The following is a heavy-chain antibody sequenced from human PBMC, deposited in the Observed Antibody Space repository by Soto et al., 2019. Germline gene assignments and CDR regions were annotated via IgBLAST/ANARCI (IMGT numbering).Heavy chain of an antibody. J-gene: IGHJ5*02. CDR2: INVYNGNT. V-gene: IGHV1-18*01. CDR1: GYIFVNYG. CDR3: ARGVGSGSYYNQYNWFDP. Sequence: GASVKVSCKASGYIFVNYGISWVRQAPGQGPEWMGWINVYNGNTKYAQKVQGRVTMTTDTSTSTAYMELRSLRSDDTAVYYCARGVGSGSYYNQYNWFDPWGQGTLVTVSS. D-gene: IGHD3-10*01.